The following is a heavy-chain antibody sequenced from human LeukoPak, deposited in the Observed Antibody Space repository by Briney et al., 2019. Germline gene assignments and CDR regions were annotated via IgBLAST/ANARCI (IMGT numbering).Heavy chain of an antibody. Sequence: PSETLSLTCAVYGGSFNEYHWSWIRQPPGKSLEWIGEINYTGRTHYNPSLTSRVTISIDMSERQFSLRMTSVTAADTAVYYCARHRTVTTTYDAFDIWGQGTMVTVSS. J-gene: IGHJ3*02. CDR1: GGSFNEYH. CDR3: ARHRTVTTTYDAFDI. D-gene: IGHD4-17*01. CDR2: INYTGRT. V-gene: IGHV4-34*01.